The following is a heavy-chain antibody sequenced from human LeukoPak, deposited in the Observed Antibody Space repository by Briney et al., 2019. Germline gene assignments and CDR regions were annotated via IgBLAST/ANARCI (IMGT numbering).Heavy chain of an antibody. D-gene: IGHD6-13*01. J-gene: IGHJ4*02. CDR2: ISYDGSNK. V-gene: IGHV3-30*03. CDR3: ARGDSYSSSKEGIDY. Sequence: SGGSLRLSCAASGFTFSSYGMHWVRQAPGKGLEWVAIISYDGSNKYYADSVKGRFTISRDNSKNTLYLQMNSLRAEDTAVYYCARGDSYSSSKEGIDYWGQGTLVTVSS. CDR1: GFTFSSYG.